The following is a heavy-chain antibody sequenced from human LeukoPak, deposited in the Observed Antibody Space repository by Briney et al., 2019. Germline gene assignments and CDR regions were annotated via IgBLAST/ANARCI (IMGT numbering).Heavy chain of an antibody. CDR1: GGSISSYY. J-gene: IGHJ4*02. V-gene: IGHV4-4*07. D-gene: IGHD6-13*01. Sequence: KPSETLSLTCTVSGGSISSYYWSWIRQPAGKGLEWIGRIYTSGSTNYNPSLKSRVTISVETSKNEFSLKLRSVTAADTAVYYCARVTGYRIEDYFDYWGQGTLVTVSS. CDR2: IYTSGST. CDR3: ARVTGYRIEDYFDY.